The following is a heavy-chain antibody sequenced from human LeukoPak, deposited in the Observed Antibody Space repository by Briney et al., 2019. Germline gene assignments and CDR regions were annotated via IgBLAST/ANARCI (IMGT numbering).Heavy chain of an antibody. J-gene: IGHJ4*02. D-gene: IGHD1-26*01. Sequence: RGSLRLSCAASGFIVNRNYMNWVRQVPGKGLEWVSVIYSDGSTHYADSVQGRFIISRDNSKNTVGLQMNDLRTEDTAVYYCARSWDARLNFDYWGQGTLVTVSS. CDR3: ARSWDARLNFDY. V-gene: IGHV3-66*02. CDR1: GFIVNRNY. CDR2: IYSDGST.